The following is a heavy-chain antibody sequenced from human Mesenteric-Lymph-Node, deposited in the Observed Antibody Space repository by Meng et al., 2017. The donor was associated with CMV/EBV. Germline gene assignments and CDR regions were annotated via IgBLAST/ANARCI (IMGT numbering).Heavy chain of an antibody. V-gene: IGHV3-30-3*01. CDR1: GFTFSNYA. CDR2: ISYDGNDK. J-gene: IGHJ4*02. CDR3: AKGEYCSNTSCYTHIGGFDY. D-gene: IGHD2-2*02. Sequence: GESLKISCAASGFTFSNYAMHWVRQTPGKGLEWVAVISYDGNDKYHADSVKGRFTISRDNSKNTLYLQMNSLRAEDTAVYYCAKGEYCSNTSCYTHIGGFDYWGQGTRVTVSS.